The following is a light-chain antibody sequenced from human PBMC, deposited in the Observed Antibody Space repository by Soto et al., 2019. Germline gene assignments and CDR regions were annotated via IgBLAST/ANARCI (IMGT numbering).Light chain of an antibody. CDR2: GAS. Sequence: EIVWTQSPGTLSLSRGERATLSCRASQSVSSSYLAWYQQKPGQAPRLLIYGASSRATGIPDRFSGSGSVTDFTLTISRLDPEDFAGYYCQQYGSSPPTITFCQVTRLEIK. V-gene: IGKV3-20*01. CDR3: QQYGSSPPTIT. CDR1: QSVSSSY. J-gene: IGKJ5*01.